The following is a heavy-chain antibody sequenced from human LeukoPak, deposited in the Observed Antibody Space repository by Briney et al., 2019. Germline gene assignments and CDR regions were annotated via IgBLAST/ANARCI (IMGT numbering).Heavy chain of an antibody. CDR3: ARDAFSMVRGVIIDYFDY. Sequence: ASVKVSCKASGYTFTSYYMHWVRQAPGQGLEWMGGIIPIFGTANYAQKFQGRVTITADKSTSTAYMELSSLRSEDTAVYYCARDAFSMVRGVIIDYFDYWGQGTLVTVSS. V-gene: IGHV1-69*06. CDR1: GYTFTSYY. CDR2: IIPIFGTA. J-gene: IGHJ4*02. D-gene: IGHD3-10*01.